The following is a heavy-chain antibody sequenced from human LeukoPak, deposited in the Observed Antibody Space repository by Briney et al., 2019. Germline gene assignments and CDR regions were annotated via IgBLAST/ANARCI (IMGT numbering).Heavy chain of an antibody. CDR1: GFTFSSYA. D-gene: IGHD2-21*01. CDR3: ARDRMSAISRGWFDP. J-gene: IGHJ5*02. CDR2: IKQDGSEK. V-gene: IGHV3-7*01. Sequence: TGGSLRLSCAASGFTFSSYAMSWVRQAPGKGLEWVANIKQDGSEKYYVDSVKGRFTISRDNAKNSLYLQMNSLRPEDTAVYYCARDRMSAISRGWFDPWGQGTLVTVSS.